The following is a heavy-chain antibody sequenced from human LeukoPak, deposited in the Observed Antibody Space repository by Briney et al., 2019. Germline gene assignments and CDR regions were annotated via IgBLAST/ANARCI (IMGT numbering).Heavy chain of an antibody. J-gene: IGHJ4*02. Sequence: GGSLRLSCAASGFTFSSYSMNWVRQAPGKGLEWVSSISSSSSCIYYADSVKGRFTISRDNAKNSLYLQMNSPRTEDTAVYFCAKINQPYALIPPAAMDSWGQGILVTVSS. V-gene: IGHV3-21*04. CDR1: GFTFSSYS. D-gene: IGHD2-2*01. CDR2: ISSSSSCI. CDR3: AKINQPYALIPPAAMDS.